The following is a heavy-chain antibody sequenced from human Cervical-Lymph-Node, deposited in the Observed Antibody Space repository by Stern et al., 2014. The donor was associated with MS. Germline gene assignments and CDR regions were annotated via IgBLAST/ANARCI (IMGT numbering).Heavy chain of an antibody. V-gene: IGHV4-39*01. CDR3: ARQLFKANIAALYYFDY. CDR2: IYYSGST. Sequence: QLQLQESGPGLVKPSETLSLTCTVSGGSISSSSYYWGWIRQPPGKGLEWIGGIYYSGSTYYNPSLKSRVTISVDTSKNQISLNLTSVTAADTAVYYCARQLFKANIAALYYFDYWGQGTLVTVSS. CDR1: GGSISSSSYY. J-gene: IGHJ4*02. D-gene: IGHD6-13*01.